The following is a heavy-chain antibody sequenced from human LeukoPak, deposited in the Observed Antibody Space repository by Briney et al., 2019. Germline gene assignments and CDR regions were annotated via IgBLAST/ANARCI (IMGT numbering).Heavy chain of an antibody. Sequence: PGRSLRLSCSASGFTFSRYAMHWVRQPPGKGLEYVSAITNNGRSTYYADSVKGRFTISRDNSKNTLYLQMSSLRAEDTAVYYCASTYSYDSSGYYPFDYWGQGTLVTVPS. D-gene: IGHD3-22*01. CDR2: ITNNGRST. J-gene: IGHJ4*02. V-gene: IGHV3-64D*06. CDR3: ASTYSYDSSGYYPFDY. CDR1: GFTFSRYA.